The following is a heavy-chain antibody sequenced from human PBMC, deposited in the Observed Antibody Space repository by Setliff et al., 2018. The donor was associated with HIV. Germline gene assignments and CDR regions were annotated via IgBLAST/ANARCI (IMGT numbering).Heavy chain of an antibody. J-gene: IGHJ5*02. CDR2: IYPGDSDT. CDR3: ARQDLHWFDP. CDR1: GYDVTRYW. V-gene: IGHV5-51*01. Sequence: GESLKISCRASGYDVTRYWIGWVRQMPGQALEWIGVIYPGDSDTRYSPSFQGQVTISADKSISTAYLQWSSLKASDTAMYYCARQDLHWFDPWGQGTLVTVSS.